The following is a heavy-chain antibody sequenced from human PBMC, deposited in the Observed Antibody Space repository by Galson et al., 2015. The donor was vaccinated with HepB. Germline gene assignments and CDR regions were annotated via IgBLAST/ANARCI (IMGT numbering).Heavy chain of an antibody. V-gene: IGHV6-1*01. Sequence: CAISGDSVSSNSAAWNWIRQSPSRGLEWLGRTYYRSKWYNDYAVSVKSRITINPDTSKNQFSLQLNSVTPEDTAVYYCARDQRVRSGPPHDAFDIWGQGTMVTVSS. CDR1: GDSVSSNSAA. CDR2: TYYRSKWYN. CDR3: ARDQRVRSGPPHDAFDI. D-gene: IGHD6-19*01. J-gene: IGHJ3*02.